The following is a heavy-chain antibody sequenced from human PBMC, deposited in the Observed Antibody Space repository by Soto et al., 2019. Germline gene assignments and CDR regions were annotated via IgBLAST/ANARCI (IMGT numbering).Heavy chain of an antibody. D-gene: IGHD2-15*01. V-gene: IGHV1-18*01. Sequence: GASVKVSCKASGYTFTSYGISWVRQAPGQGLEWMGWISAYNGNTNYAQKLQGRVTMTTDTSTSTAYMELRSLRSDDTAVYYCARVDIVVVVAIPGFDPWGQGTLVTVSS. CDR3: ARVDIVVVVAIPGFDP. CDR1: GYTFTSYG. CDR2: ISAYNGNT. J-gene: IGHJ5*02.